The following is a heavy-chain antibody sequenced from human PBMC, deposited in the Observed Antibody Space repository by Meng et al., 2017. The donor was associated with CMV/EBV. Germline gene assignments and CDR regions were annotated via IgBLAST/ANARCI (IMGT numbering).Heavy chain of an antibody. V-gene: IGHV3-7*01. Sequence: GESLKISCAASGFTFSSYAMSWVRQAPGKGLEWVANIKQDGSEKYYVDSVKGRFTISRDNAKNSLYLQMNSLRAEDTAVYYCARFNYDFWSGYPAVLYGMDVWGQGTTVTVSS. CDR2: IKQDGSEK. CDR1: GFTFSSYA. J-gene: IGHJ6*02. CDR3: ARFNYDFWSGYPAVLYGMDV. D-gene: IGHD3-3*01.